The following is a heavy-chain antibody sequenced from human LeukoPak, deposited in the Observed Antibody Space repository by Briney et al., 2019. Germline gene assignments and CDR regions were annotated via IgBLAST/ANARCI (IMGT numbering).Heavy chain of an antibody. CDR3: ANSYCGGDCYLP. J-gene: IGHJ5*02. CDR1: GFTFSSYA. D-gene: IGHD2-21*02. Sequence: GGSLRLSCAASGFTFSSYAMSWVRQAPGKGLEWVSAISGSGGSTDYADSVKGRFTISRDNSKNTLYLQMNSLRVEDTAVYYCANSYCGGDCYLPWGQGTLVTVSS. V-gene: IGHV3-23*01. CDR2: ISGSGGST.